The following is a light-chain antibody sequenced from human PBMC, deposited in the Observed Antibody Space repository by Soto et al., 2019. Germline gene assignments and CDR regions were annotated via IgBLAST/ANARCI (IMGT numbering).Light chain of an antibody. Sequence: QSVLTQPPSVSGAPGQRVTISCTGSSSNIGAGYDVHWYQQLPGTAPKLLIYGNSNRPSGVPDRFSGSKSGTSASLAITGXXXXXXXXYYCQSYDSSLSAVVFGGGTK. CDR3: QSYDSSLSAVV. V-gene: IGLV1-40*01. CDR2: GNS. J-gene: IGLJ2*01. CDR1: SSNIGAGYD.